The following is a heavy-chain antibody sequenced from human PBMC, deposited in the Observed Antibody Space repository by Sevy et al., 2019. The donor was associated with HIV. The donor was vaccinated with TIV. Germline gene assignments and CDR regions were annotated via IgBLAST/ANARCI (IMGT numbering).Heavy chain of an antibody. CDR3: ARSTDYYYYGMDV. Sequence: ASVKVSCKASGGTFSSYAISWVRQAPGQGLEWMGGIIPIFGTANYAQKFQGRVTITADESTSTAYMELSSLRSEDTAVYYCARSTDYYYYGMDVWGQGTTVIVSS. CDR2: IIPIFGTA. V-gene: IGHV1-69*13. CDR1: GGTFSSYA. J-gene: IGHJ6*02.